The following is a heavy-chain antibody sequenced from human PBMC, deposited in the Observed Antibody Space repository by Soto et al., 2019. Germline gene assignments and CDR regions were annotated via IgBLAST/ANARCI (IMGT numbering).Heavy chain of an antibody. CDR3: ARDYDFWSGTRNARENWFDP. CDR2: INHSGST. Sequence: SETLSLTCAVYGGSFSGYYWSWIRQPPGKGLEWIGEINHSGSTNYNPSLKSRVTISVDTSKNQFSLKLSSVTAADTTVYYCARDYDFWSGTRNARENWFDPWGQGTLVTVSS. J-gene: IGHJ5*02. CDR1: GGSFSGYY. D-gene: IGHD3-3*01. V-gene: IGHV4-34*01.